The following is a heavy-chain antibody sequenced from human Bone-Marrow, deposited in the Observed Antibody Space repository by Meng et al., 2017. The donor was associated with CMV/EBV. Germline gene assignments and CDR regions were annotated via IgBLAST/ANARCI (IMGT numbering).Heavy chain of an antibody. V-gene: IGHV1-69*05. J-gene: IGHJ6*02. CDR2: IIPIFATA. D-gene: IGHD5-18*01. CDR3: ARRRGYSYGRGYYYYGMDV. CDR1: GGTFNIYT. Sequence: AVKVYCKDPGGTFNIYTINWVRQAPGQGLEWMGGIIPIFATAKYAQKFQGRVTIITDESTSTAYMELSSLRSEDTAVYYCARRRGYSYGRGYYYYGMDVWGQGTTVTVSS.